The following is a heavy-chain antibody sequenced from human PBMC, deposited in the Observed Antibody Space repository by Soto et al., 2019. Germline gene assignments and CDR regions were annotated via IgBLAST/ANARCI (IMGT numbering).Heavy chain of an antibody. J-gene: IGHJ4*02. V-gene: IGHV4-4*02. D-gene: IGHD2-21*02. Sequence: QVPLQESGPRLVRPSGTLSLPCTVSSGSISTANWWSWVRQPPGRGLEWIGEIYHSGSTNSNLSLKSRVTLTVDKAKNQFPLRLSSVAAADTAMYYCGRRGGGVVLTATTPFDYWGQGTPVTVSS. CDR1: SGSISTANW. CDR3: GRRGGGVVLTATTPFDY. CDR2: IYHSGST.